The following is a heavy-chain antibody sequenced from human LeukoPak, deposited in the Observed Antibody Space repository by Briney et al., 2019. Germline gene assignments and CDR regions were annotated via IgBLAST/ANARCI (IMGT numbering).Heavy chain of an antibody. V-gene: IGHV1-8*01. CDR1: GYTFTSYD. CDR3: ARAGITMVRGVIEGDASDI. D-gene: IGHD3-10*01. Sequence: ASVKVSCKASGYTFTSYDINWVRQATGQGLEWMGWMNPNSGNTGYAQKFQGRVTMTRNTSISTAYMELSSLRSEDTAVYYCARAGITMVRGVIEGDASDIWGQGTMVTVSS. CDR2: MNPNSGNT. J-gene: IGHJ3*02.